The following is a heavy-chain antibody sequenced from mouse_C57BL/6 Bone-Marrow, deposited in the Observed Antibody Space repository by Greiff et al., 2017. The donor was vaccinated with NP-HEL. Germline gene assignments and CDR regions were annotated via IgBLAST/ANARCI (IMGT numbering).Heavy chain of an antibody. J-gene: IGHJ2*01. D-gene: IGHD2-14*01. CDR3: ARGGVYYRDDY. CDR1: GYSFTGYY. CDR2: INPSTGGT. V-gene: IGHV1-42*01. Sequence: VQLQQSGPELVKPGASVKISCKASGYSFTGYYMNWVKQSPEKSLEWIGEINPSTGGTTYNQKFKAKATLTVDKSSSTAYMQLKSLTSEDSAVYYCARGGVYYRDDYWGQGTTLTVSS.